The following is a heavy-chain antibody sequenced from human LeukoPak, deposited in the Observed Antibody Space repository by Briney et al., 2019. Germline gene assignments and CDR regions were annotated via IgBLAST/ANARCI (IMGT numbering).Heavy chain of an antibody. Sequence: ASVKVSCKASGYTFTSYGISWVRQAPGQGLEWMGWISAYNGNTNYAQKLQGRVTMTTDTSTSTAYMELRSLRSDDTAVYYCARDAVGAITGGYFDYWGQGTLVTVSS. J-gene: IGHJ4*02. V-gene: IGHV1-18*01. CDR3: ARDAVGAITGGYFDY. CDR1: GYTFTSYG. CDR2: ISAYNGNT. D-gene: IGHD1-26*01.